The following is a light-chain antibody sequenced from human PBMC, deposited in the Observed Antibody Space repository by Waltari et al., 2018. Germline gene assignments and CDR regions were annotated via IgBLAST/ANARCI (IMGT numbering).Light chain of an antibody. J-gene: IGLJ3*02. V-gene: IGLV2-14*03. CDR2: DVS. CDR1: SRDAGGYHY. CDR3: SSYTSSSTWV. Sequence: QSALTQPASVSGSPGQSITISCTGTSRDAGGYHYVSWYQQHPGKAPKLMIYDVSNRPSGVSNRFSGSKSGNTASLTISGLQAEDEADYYCSSYTSSSTWVFGGGTKLTVL.